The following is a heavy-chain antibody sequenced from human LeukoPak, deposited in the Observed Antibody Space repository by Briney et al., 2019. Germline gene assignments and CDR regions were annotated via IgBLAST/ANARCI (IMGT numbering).Heavy chain of an antibody. J-gene: IGHJ4*02. CDR1: GYTFTSYS. D-gene: IGHD4-17*01. CDR2: ISAYNGNT. CDR3: ARLQGYYGDYRMDY. V-gene: IGHV1-18*01. Sequence: ASVKVSCKASGYTFTSYSISWVRQAPGQGLEWMGWISAYNGNTNYAQKLQGRVTMTTDTSTSTAYMELRSLRSDDTAVYYCARLQGYYGDYRMDYWGQGTLVTVSS.